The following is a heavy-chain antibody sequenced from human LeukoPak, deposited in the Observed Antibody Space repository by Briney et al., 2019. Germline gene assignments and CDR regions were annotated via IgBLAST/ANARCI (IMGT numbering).Heavy chain of an antibody. CDR2: ISAYNGNT. D-gene: IGHD2-15*01. V-gene: IGHV1-18*01. CDR1: GYTFTSYG. CDR3: ARGSADPLVVVADMVWFDP. J-gene: IGHJ5*02. Sequence: ASVKVSCKASGYTFTSYGISWVRQAPGQGLEWMGWISAYNGNTNYAQKLQGRVTMTTDTSTSTAYMELRSLRSDDTAVYYCARGSADPLVVVADMVWFDPWGQGTLVTVSS.